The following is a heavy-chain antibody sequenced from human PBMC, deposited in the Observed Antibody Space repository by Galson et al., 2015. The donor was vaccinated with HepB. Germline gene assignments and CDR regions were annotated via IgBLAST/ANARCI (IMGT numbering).Heavy chain of an antibody. CDR1: GGTFSSYT. J-gene: IGHJ4*02. CDR3: ASPNIEVSGYGTSFDY. V-gene: IGHV1-69*02. D-gene: IGHD5-12*01. Sequence: SVKVSCKASGGTFSSYTISWVRQAPGQGLEWMGRIIPILGIANYAQKFQGRVTITADKSTSTAYMELSSLRSEDTAVYYCASPNIEVSGYGTSFDYRGQGTLVTVSS. CDR2: IIPILGIA.